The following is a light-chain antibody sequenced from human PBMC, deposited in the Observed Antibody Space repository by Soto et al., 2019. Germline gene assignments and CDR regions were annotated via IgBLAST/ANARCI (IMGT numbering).Light chain of an antibody. J-gene: IGLJ2*01. CDR2: EVS. Sequence: QSVLTQPPSASGSPGQSVTISCTGTRSDDGGYNYVSWYQQHPGKAPKLMIYEVSKRPSGVPDRFSGSKSGNTASLTVSGLQAADEADYFCSSYAGNKNVVFGGGTKVTVL. V-gene: IGLV2-8*01. CDR3: SSYAGNKNVV. CDR1: RSDDGGYNY.